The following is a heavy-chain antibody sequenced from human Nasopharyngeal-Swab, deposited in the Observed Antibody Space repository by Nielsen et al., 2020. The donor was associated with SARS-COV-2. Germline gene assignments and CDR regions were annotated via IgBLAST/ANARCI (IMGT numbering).Heavy chain of an antibody. Sequence: ASVNASCKASRYTFIGYYMHWLRQAPGQGLEWMGWINPNSGGTNYAQKFQGRVTMTRDTSISTAYMELSRLRSDDTAVYYCARESIAAAGRDFDYWGQGNLVTVSS. CDR3: ARESIAAAGRDFDY. CDR2: INPNSGGT. D-gene: IGHD6-13*01. J-gene: IGHJ4*02. CDR1: RYTFIGYY. V-gene: IGHV1-2*02.